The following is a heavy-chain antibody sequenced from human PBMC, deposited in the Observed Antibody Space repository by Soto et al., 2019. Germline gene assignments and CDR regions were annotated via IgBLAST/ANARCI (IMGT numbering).Heavy chain of an antibody. Sequence: GASVKVSCKASGYTFTSYDINWVRQATGQGLEWMGWMNPNSGNTGYAQKFQGRVTMTRNTSIGTAYMELSSLRSEDTAVYYCARGGKHDYDFWSGYLYYFDYWGQGTLVTVSS. CDR3: ARGGKHDYDFWSGYLYYFDY. V-gene: IGHV1-8*01. D-gene: IGHD3-3*01. CDR1: GYTFTSYD. J-gene: IGHJ4*02. CDR2: MNPNSGNT.